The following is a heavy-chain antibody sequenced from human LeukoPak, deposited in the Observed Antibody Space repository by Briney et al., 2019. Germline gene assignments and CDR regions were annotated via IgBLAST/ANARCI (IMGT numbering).Heavy chain of an antibody. J-gene: IGHJ5*02. CDR3: MGGYRTPFDL. CDR2: FIRGLGTR. CDR1: GVAFNTYA. D-gene: IGHD1-14*01. Sequence: AVTLSFTTSGVAFNTYAVSWVRQAPGQGLEWVGGFIRGLGTRNYARAFRDRVTITTDEYTNRVYIELSRLRSDDTALYFCMGGYRTPFDLWGQGTLVSV. V-gene: IGHV1-69*05.